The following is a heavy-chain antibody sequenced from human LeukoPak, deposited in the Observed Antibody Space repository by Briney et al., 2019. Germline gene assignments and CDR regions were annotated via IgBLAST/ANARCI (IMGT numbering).Heavy chain of an antibody. CDR3: AKDPEVSNFDY. CDR1: GFTFSSYG. Sequence: GGSLRLSCAASGFTFSSYGMPWVRQAPGKGLEWVAFILYDGSNKYYADSVKGRFTISRDNSKNTLYLQMNSLRAEDTAVYYCAKDPEVSNFDYWGQGTLVTVSS. V-gene: IGHV3-30*02. D-gene: IGHD6-6*01. CDR2: ILYDGSNK. J-gene: IGHJ4*02.